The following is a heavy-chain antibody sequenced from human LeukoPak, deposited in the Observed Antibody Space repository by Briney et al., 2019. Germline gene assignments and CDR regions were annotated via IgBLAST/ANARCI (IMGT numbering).Heavy chain of an antibody. CDR2: IIPIFGTA. V-gene: IGHV1-69*13. D-gene: IGHD2-21*02. CDR1: GYTFTGYY. J-gene: IGHJ3*02. Sequence: SVKVSCKASGYTFTGYYMHWVRQAPGQGLEWMGGIIPIFGTANYAQKFQGRVTITADESTSTAYMELSSLRSEDTAVYYCAREMVTRSTFDIWGQGTMVTVSS. CDR3: AREMVTRSTFDI.